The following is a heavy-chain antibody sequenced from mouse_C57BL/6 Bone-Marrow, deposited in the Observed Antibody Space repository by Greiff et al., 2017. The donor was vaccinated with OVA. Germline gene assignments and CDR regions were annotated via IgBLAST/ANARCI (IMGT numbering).Heavy chain of an antibody. V-gene: IGHV3-6*01. CDR1: GYSITSGYY. D-gene: IGHD1-1*02. Sequence: EVQVVESGPGLVKPSQSLSLTCSVTGYSITSGYYWNWIRQLPGNKLEWMGYISYDGSNKYNPSLKNRISITRDTSKNQFFLKLNSVTTEDTATYYCARGAMVQFAYWGQGTLVTVSA. J-gene: IGHJ3*01. CDR2: ISYDGSN. CDR3: ARGAMVQFAY.